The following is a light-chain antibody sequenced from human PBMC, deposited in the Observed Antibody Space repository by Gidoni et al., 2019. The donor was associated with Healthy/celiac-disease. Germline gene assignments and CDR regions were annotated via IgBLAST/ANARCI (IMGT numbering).Light chain of an antibody. Sequence: SSELTQDPAVSVALGQTVRITCQGDSLRSYYASWYQQKPGQAPVLVIYGKINRPAGIPVRFSGSSSGNTASLTITGAQAEDEADYYCNSRDSSGNHLVFGGGTKLTVL. CDR1: SLRSYY. CDR3: NSRDSSGNHLV. CDR2: GKI. V-gene: IGLV3-19*01. J-gene: IGLJ3*02.